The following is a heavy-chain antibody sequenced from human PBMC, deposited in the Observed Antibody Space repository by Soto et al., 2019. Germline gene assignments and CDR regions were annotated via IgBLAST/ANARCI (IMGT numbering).Heavy chain of an antibody. V-gene: IGHV1-2*04. CDR3: ATSTNIIVVVIGAFDI. Sequence: ASVKVSCKASGYTFTGYYMHWVRQAPGQGLEWMGWINPNSGGTNYAQKFQGWVTMTRDTSISTAYMELSRLRSDDTAVYYCATSTNIIVVVIGAFDIWGQGTMVTVSS. CDR1: GYTFTGYY. J-gene: IGHJ3*02. CDR2: INPNSGGT. D-gene: IGHD3-22*01.